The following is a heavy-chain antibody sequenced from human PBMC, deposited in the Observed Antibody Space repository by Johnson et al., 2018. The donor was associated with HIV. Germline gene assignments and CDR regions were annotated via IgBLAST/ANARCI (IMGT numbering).Heavy chain of an antibody. CDR3: ARDLRGAFDI. Sequence: VQLVESGGGLVKPGGSLRLSCAASGFTVSSYAMSWVRQAPGKGLEWVSVIYSGGSTYYADSVKGRFTNSRDNSKNTLYPQMNSLRAEDTAVYYCARDLRGAFDIWGQGTMVTVSS. J-gene: IGHJ3*02. CDR1: GFTVSSYA. CDR2: IYSGGST. V-gene: IGHV3-66*01. D-gene: IGHD4-17*01.